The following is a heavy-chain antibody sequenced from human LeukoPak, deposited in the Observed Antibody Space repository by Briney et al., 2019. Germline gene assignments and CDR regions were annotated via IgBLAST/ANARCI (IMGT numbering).Heavy chain of an antibody. CDR2: ISGSGGST. D-gene: IGHD6-13*01. Sequence: GGSLRLSCAASGFTFSSYAMSWVRQAPRKGLEWVSAISGSGGSTYYADSVKGRFTISRDNSKNTLYLQMNSLRAEDTAVYYCAKDLVRQQTSYDYWGQGTLVTVSS. CDR3: AKDLVRQQTSYDY. CDR1: GFTFSSYA. V-gene: IGHV3-23*01. J-gene: IGHJ4*02.